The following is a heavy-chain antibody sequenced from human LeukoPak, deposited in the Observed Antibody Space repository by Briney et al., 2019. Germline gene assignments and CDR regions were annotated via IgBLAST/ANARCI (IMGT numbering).Heavy chain of an antibody. D-gene: IGHD6-19*01. J-gene: IGHJ4*02. CDR3: AGGQMFTSGGFDD. V-gene: IGHV3-53*01. Sequence: GESLRLSCAASGFSVSNKYMSWVRQAPGKGLEWVSVIYTGGDTYYADSVRGRFTISRDNTKNTVNLQMNSLRAEDTALYYCAGGQMFTSGGFDDWGQGTLVTVSS. CDR1: GFSVSNKY. CDR2: IYTGGDT.